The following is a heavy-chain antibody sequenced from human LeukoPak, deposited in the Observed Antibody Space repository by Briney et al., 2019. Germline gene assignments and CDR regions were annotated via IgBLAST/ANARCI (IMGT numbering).Heavy chain of an antibody. D-gene: IGHD5-18*01. V-gene: IGHV4-39*01. J-gene: IGHJ4*02. CDR3: ASRRGYSYGYVDY. CDR1: GGSISSSSYD. CDR2: IYYSGST. Sequence: SETLSLTCTVSGGSISSSSYDWGWIRQPPGKGLDWIGSIYYSGSTYYNPSLKSRVTISVDTSKNQFSLKLSSVTAADTAVYYCASRRGYSYGYVDYWGQGTLVTVSS.